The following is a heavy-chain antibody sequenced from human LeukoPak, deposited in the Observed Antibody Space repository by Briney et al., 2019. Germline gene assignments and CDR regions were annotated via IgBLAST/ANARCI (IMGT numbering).Heavy chain of an antibody. D-gene: IGHD1-26*01. CDR2: INPNSGGT. J-gene: IGHJ4*02. CDR1: GYTFTGYY. V-gene: IGHV1-2*02. Sequence: ASVKVSCKASGYTFTGYYIHWVRQAPGQGLEWMGWINPNSGGTNYAQKFQGRVTMTRDTSISTAYMELSRLRSDDTAVYYCARDPFFMVGATRVGFEDYWGQGTLVTVSS. CDR3: ARDPFFMVGATRVGFEDY.